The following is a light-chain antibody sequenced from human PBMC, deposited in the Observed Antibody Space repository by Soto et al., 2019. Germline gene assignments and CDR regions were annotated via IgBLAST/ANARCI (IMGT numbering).Light chain of an antibody. Sequence: EIVLTQSPGTLSLSPGERATLSCRASQSVSSSYLAWYQQKPGQAPRLVIYGTSTRATGIPARFSGSGSGTDFTLTISRLEPEDFAIYYCQQYGNSQYTFGQGTKV. J-gene: IGKJ2*01. CDR3: QQYGNSQYT. CDR1: QSVSSSY. V-gene: IGKV3-20*01. CDR2: GTS.